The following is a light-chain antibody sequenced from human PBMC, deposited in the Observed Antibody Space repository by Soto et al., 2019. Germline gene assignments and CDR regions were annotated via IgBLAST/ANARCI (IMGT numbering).Light chain of an antibody. J-gene: IGKJ4*01. CDR3: QQFDNLPPT. Sequence: DIQMTQSPSSLSASLGDRVTITCQASHDISNYLNWYQQKPGKAPKLLIYDASNLETGVPSRFSGSGSGTDFTFTISSLQPEDIATYYCQQFDNLPPTLGGGTKVEIK. CDR2: DAS. CDR1: HDISNY. V-gene: IGKV1-33*01.